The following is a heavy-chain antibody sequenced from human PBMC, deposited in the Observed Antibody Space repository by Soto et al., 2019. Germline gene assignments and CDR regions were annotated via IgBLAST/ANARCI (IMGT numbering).Heavy chain of an antibody. D-gene: IGHD2-2*01. V-gene: IGHV1-69*01. Sequence: QVQLVQSGAEVKKPGSSVKVSCKASGGTFSSYAISWVRQAPGQGLEWMGGIIPIFGTANYAQKFQGRVTITADESTSTAYMELSSLRSEDTAVYYCARARPVGPSRYCSSTSCNYYYGMDVWGQGTTVTVSS. CDR1: GGTFSSYA. CDR3: ARARPVGPSRYCSSTSCNYYYGMDV. J-gene: IGHJ6*02. CDR2: IIPIFGTA.